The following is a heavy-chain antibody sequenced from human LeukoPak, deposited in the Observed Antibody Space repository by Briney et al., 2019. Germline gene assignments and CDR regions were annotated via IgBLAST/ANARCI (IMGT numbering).Heavy chain of an antibody. CDR1: GLTFSSYE. J-gene: IGHJ4*02. V-gene: IGHV3-48*03. CDR2: ISSSGTTI. Sequence: GGSLRLSCAASGLTFSSYEMNWVRQAPGKGLEWVSYISSSGTTIYYADSVKGRFTISRDNAKNSLYLQMNSLRAEDTAVYYCARPDGDYYYGSGSYFHYWGQGTLVTVSS. D-gene: IGHD3-10*01. CDR3: ARPDGDYYYGSGSYFHY.